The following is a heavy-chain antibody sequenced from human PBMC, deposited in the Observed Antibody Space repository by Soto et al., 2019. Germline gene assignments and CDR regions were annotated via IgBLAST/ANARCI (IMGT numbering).Heavy chain of an antibody. J-gene: IGHJ4*02. CDR1: GFIPSSYA. CDR3: AKDAIMVSSSFNYFDF. CDR2: ISGSGGAT. D-gene: IGHD6-13*01. Sequence: PGGSLRLSCVVSGFIPSSYAMSWGRQAPGKGLEWVSGISGSGGATSYADSVKGRFTISRDNSKNTLYLQMNSLSAEDTAIYHCAKDAIMVSSSFNYFDFWGQGALVTVSS. V-gene: IGHV3-23*01.